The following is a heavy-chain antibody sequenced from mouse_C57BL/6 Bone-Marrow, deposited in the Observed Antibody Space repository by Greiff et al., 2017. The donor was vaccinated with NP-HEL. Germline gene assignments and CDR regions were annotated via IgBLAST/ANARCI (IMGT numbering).Heavy chain of an antibody. CDR1: GYTFTSYG. CDR3: ARRLGTGSFAY. J-gene: IGHJ3*01. CDR2: IYPRSGNT. V-gene: IGHV1-81*01. Sequence: VKLQQSGAELARPGASVKLSCKASGYTFTSYGISWVKQRTGQGLEWIGEIYPRSGNTYYNEKFKGKATLTADKSSSTAYMELRSLTSEDSAVDFCARRLGTGSFAYWGQGTLVTVSA. D-gene: IGHD4-1*01.